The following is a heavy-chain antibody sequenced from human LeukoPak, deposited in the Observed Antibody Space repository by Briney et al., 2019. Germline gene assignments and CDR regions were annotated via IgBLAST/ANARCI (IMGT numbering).Heavy chain of an antibody. J-gene: IGHJ5*02. CDR2: FFLKGST. CDR1: GYSITSAYY. CDR3: AREIEDTASSNWFDP. D-gene: IGHD5-18*01. Sequence: PSETLSLTCTVSGYSITSAYYWGWIRQPPGKGLEWIGSFFLKGSTYYNPSLKSRVTISVDTSKNQFSLKLSSVTAADTAVYYCAREIEDTASSNWFDPWGQGTLVTVSS. V-gene: IGHV4-38-2*02.